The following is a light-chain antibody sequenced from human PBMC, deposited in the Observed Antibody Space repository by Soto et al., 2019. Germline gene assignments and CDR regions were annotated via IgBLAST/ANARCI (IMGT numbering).Light chain of an antibody. CDR1: QSVSAN. V-gene: IGKV3-15*01. Sequence: EIVMTQSPATLSVSPGERATLSCRASQSVSANLAWYQQKPGQAPRLLIYGASTRATGIPGRFSGSGSGTEFTLTISSLQSEDFAVYYCQQYSKWPQTLGQGTKVDIK. CDR2: GAS. CDR3: QQYSKWPQT. J-gene: IGKJ1*01.